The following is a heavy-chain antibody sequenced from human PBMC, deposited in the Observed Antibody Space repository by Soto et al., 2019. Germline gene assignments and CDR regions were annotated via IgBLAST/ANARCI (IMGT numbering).Heavy chain of an antibody. Sequence: QVQLVQSGAEVKKPGSSVKVSCKASGGTFSSYAISWVRQAPGQGLEWMGGIIPIFGTANYAQKFQGRVTITADESTSTAYMELSSLRSEDTAVYYCARDNPLYYDSSGYPSCMDVWGQGTTVTVSS. D-gene: IGHD3-22*01. V-gene: IGHV1-69*01. J-gene: IGHJ6*02. CDR3: ARDNPLYYDSSGYPSCMDV. CDR1: GGTFSSYA. CDR2: IIPIFGTA.